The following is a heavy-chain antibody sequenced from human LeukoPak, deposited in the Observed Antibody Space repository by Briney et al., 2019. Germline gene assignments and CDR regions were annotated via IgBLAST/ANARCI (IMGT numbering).Heavy chain of an antibody. CDR1: GYTFTSYG. CDR3: ARGDLEWEPDPNCFDP. D-gene: IGHD1-26*01. V-gene: IGHV1-18*01. CDR2: ISAYNGNT. Sequence: GASVKVSCKASGYTFTSYGISWVRQAPGQGLEWMGWISAYNGNTNYAQKLQGRVTMTTDTSTSTAYMELRSLRSDDTAVYYCARGDLEWEPDPNCFDPWGQGTLVTVSS. J-gene: IGHJ5*02.